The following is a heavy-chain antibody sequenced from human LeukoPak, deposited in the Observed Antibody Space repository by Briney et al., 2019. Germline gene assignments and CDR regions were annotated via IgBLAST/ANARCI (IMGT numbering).Heavy chain of an antibody. J-gene: IGHJ4*02. CDR1: GYSFTSYW. CDR3: ARTSLTGLTGTPSFDY. Sequence: GESLKISCKGSGYSFTSYWIGWVRQMPGKGLGWMWIIYPGDSDTRYRPSFQGQVPIPADQSISPAYLQWSSLKASDTAMYYCARTSLTGLTGTPSFDYWGQGPLVPVSS. V-gene: IGHV5-51*01. CDR2: IYPGDSDT. D-gene: IGHD1-20*01.